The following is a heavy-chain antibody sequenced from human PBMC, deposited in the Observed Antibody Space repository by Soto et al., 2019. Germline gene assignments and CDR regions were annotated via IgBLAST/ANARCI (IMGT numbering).Heavy chain of an antibody. D-gene: IGHD3-16*01. J-gene: IGHJ6*02. CDR1: GFTLTSYS. Sequence: EVQLVESGGGLVQPGGSLRLSCAASGFTLTSYSMNWVRQAAGKGLEWVSFISTTSRTIYYADSVKGRFTISRDNAKNSLYLQMNSLRAEDTAVYYCTRDLGRGYGMDVWGQGTTVTVSS. CDR3: TRDLGRGYGMDV. CDR2: ISTTSRTI. V-gene: IGHV3-48*01.